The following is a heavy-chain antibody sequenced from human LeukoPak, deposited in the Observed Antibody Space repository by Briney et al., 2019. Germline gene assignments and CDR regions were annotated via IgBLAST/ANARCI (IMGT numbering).Heavy chain of an antibody. J-gene: IGHJ4*02. V-gene: IGHV3-48*01. D-gene: IGHD3-9*01. CDR1: GFTFRSYS. CDR3: AKAPPGLRYFDWLGGGSYFDY. Sequence: GGSLRLSCAASGFTFRSYSMNWVRQAPGKGLEWVSYISSSSSTIYYADSVKGRFTISRDNSKNTLYLQMNSLRAEDTAVYYCAKAPPGLRYFDWLGGGSYFDYWGQGTLVTVSS. CDR2: ISSSSSTI.